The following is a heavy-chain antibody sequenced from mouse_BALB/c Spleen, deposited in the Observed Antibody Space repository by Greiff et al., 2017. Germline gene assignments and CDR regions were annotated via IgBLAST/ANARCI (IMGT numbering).Heavy chain of an antibody. J-gene: IGHJ4*01. CDR2: ISDGGSYT. CDR3: ARGDYYDYDGYAMDY. Sequence: EVKVVESGGGLVKPGGSLKLSCAASGFTFSDYYMYWVRQTPEKRLEWVATISDGGSYTYYPDSVKGRFTISRDNAKNNLYLQMSSLKSEDTAMYYCARGDYYDYDGYAMDYWGQGTSVTVSS. V-gene: IGHV5-4*02. D-gene: IGHD2-4*01. CDR1: GFTFSDYY.